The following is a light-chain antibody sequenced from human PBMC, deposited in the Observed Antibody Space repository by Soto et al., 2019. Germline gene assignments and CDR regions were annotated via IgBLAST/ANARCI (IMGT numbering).Light chain of an antibody. CDR2: SNS. CDR1: SSNIGSNT. Sequence: QSVLTQPPSASGTPGQRVTISCSGSSSNIGSNTVNWYQHLPGTAPKLLIYSNSQRPSGVPDRFSGSKSGTSASLAISGLQSEDEADYSCAAWDDSLNGRVFGTGTKVTV. CDR3: AAWDDSLNGRV. V-gene: IGLV1-44*01. J-gene: IGLJ1*01.